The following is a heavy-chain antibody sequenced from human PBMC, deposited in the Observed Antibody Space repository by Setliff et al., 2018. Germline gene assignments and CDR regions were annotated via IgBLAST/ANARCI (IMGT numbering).Heavy chain of an antibody. V-gene: IGHV3-74*01. Sequence: GGSLRLSCAASGFTFRSYAMGRVRQSPGKGLEWVSRITSDGSSTTYADSVKGRFTISRDNAKKSLYLQMDSLRAEDTAVYYCVRELRVIVGVGIQGVFDIWGQGTMVTVSS. J-gene: IGHJ3*02. D-gene: IGHD3-22*01. CDR1: GFTFRSYA. CDR2: ITSDGSST. CDR3: VRELRVIVGVGIQGVFDI.